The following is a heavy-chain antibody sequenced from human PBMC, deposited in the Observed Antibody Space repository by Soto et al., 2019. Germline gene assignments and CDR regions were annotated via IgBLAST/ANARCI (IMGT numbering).Heavy chain of an antibody. J-gene: IGHJ4*02. CDR2: INPTLDST. CDR1: GIMSSGYG. V-gene: IGHV1-69*09. Sequence: QEQVVQSGPAMKEPGSSVKVSCRASGIMSSGYGFSWVRQAPGQGLEWVGRINPTLDSTQYAQNLQSRVSITVDKSTDTAYLEVTSLRLEDTDIYFCATMQRARLDSWGRGTVVTVSS. D-gene: IGHD6-25*01. CDR3: ATMQRARLDS.